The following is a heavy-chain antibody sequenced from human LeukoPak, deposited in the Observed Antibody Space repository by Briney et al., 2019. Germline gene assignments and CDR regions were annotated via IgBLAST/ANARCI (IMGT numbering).Heavy chain of an antibody. CDR3: ARTRYYYNSRSYGAPYYFDY. Sequence: SETLSLTCTVSGGSMSNYYWNWIRQPPGKGLEWIGYVYYSGTTNYNPSLKSRVSMSVDTSKNQFSLKLSSVTAADTAVYYCARTRYYYNSRSYGAPYYFDYWGQGTLVTVSS. CDR2: VYYSGTT. D-gene: IGHD3-10*01. V-gene: IGHV4-59*08. J-gene: IGHJ4*02. CDR1: GGSMSNYY.